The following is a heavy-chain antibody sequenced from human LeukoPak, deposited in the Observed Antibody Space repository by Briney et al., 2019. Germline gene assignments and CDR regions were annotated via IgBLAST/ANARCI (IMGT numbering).Heavy chain of an antibody. CDR1: GGTFSSYA. CDR2: IIPIFGTA. V-gene: IGHV1-69*06. Sequence: GASVKVSCKASGGTFSSYAINWVRQAPGQGLEWMGGIIPIFGTANYAQKFQGRVTITADKSTSTAYMELSSLRSEDTAVYYCARHLYYDSSGSGGAFDIWGQGTMVTVSS. CDR3: ARHLYYDSSGSGGAFDI. J-gene: IGHJ3*02. D-gene: IGHD3-22*01.